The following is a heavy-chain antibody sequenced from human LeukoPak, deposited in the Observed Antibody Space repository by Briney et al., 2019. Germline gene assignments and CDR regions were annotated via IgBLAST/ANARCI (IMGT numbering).Heavy chain of an antibody. D-gene: IGHD2-15*01. V-gene: IGHV4-30-4*01. J-gene: IGHJ1*01. CDR1: GVSISSGDYY. CDR2: IYYSGST. CDR3: ALGYCGGGSCYSREYFQH. Sequence: PSETLSLTCTVSGVSISSGDYYWIWIRQPPGKGLEWNGYIYYSGSTYYNPSLKSRVTISVDTSKNQLSLKRSSVTAADTAVYYCALGYCGGGSCYSREYFQHWGQGTLVTVSS.